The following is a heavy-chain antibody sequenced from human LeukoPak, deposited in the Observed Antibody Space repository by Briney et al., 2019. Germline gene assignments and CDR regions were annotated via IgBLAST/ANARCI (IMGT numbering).Heavy chain of an antibody. D-gene: IGHD6-13*01. CDR2: VKNDGST. CDR3: HPLGYTSN. CDR1: GFTFSSRW. J-gene: IGHJ4*02. Sequence: GGSLRLSCVVSGFTSGFTFSSRWMHWVRQAPGKGLVWVSLVKNDGSTNYADSVKGRLTVSRDNAENTLYLQMNNLRVEDAALYFCHPLGYTSNWGQGTLVTVSS. V-gene: IGHV3-74*01.